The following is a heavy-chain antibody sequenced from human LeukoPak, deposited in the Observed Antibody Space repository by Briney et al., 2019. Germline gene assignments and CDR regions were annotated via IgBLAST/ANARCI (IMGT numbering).Heavy chain of an antibody. Sequence: PGRSLRLSCAASGFTFSRHGMHWVRQAPGKGLEWVAVIWYDGSNKYYADSVKGRFTISRDSSKNTLYLQMNSLRAEDTAVYYCARDAYGDYYFDYWAREPWSPSPQ. CDR1: GFTFSRHG. CDR3: ARDAYGDYYFDY. D-gene: IGHD4-17*01. V-gene: IGHV3-33*01. CDR2: IWYDGSNK. J-gene: IGHJ4*02.